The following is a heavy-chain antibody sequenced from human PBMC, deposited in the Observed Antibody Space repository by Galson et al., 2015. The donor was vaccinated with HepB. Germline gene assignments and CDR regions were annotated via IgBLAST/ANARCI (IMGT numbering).Heavy chain of an antibody. CDR1: GFSFSDAN. Sequence: SLRLSCAASGFSFSDANMHWVRQAPGKGLEWVALIWYDGSNEYCADSVKGRFTISRDNSRNTLYLQMNNLRVEDTAIYYCVRDQAYSDSRAYYFDYWGQGTLVTVSS. J-gene: IGHJ4*02. D-gene: IGHD3-22*01. CDR2: IWYDGSNE. V-gene: IGHV3-33*01. CDR3: VRDQAYSDSRAYYFDY.